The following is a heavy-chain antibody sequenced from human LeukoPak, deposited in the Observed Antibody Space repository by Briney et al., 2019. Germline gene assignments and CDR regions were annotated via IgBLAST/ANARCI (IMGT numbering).Heavy chain of an antibody. CDR2: ISATDDST. CDR3: SRVVDGSGKLFYYYYGLDV. Sequence: GGSLRLSCAASGFSFSSYAMSWVRQAPGMGLEWVSAISATDDSTFYTPSVRGRSTISRDTSKNRLYLQMNSLRADDTALYYCSRVVDGSGKLFYYYYGLDVWGQGTTVTVSS. D-gene: IGHD3-10*01. CDR1: GFSFSSYA. V-gene: IGHV3-23*01. J-gene: IGHJ6*02.